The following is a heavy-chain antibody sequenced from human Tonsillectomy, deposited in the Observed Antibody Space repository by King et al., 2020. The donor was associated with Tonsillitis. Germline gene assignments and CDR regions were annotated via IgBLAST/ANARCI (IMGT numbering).Heavy chain of an antibody. D-gene: IGHD3-3*01. V-gene: IGHV4-39*01. CDR3: ARSVSWSFDY. J-gene: IGHJ4*02. CDR1: GGSISSSDHY. CDR2: MYDSGTI. Sequence: QLQESGPGVVKPSETLSLTCTVSGGSISSSDHYWAWIRQPPGKGLEWIGYMYDSGTIFYNPSLKSQITISGGTSENRFSLKLSPVTAADTAVYFCARSVSWSFDYWGQGALVTVSS.